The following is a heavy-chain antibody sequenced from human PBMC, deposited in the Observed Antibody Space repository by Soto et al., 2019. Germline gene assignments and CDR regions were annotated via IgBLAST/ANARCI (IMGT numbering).Heavy chain of an antibody. CDR1: GYTFTDHG. D-gene: IGHD3-10*01. CDR3: AREVEGSYSPADF. V-gene: IGHV1-18*01. J-gene: IGHJ4*02. Sequence: QVQLVQSGPAVKKPGASVTVSCKTSGYTFTDHGIDWVRQAPGQGLEWVGWVSSYNGNTNYAYNLKDRVIMTTDASTSTAYIELRGLRSDDTAVYYCAREVEGSYSPADFWGQGTPVTVSS. CDR2: VSSYNGNT.